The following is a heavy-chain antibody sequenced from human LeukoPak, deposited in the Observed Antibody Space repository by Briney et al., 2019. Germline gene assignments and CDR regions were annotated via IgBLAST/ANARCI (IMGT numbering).Heavy chain of an antibody. Sequence: GGSLRLSCAASGFTFSSYSMNWVRQAPGKGPERVSSISSSSSYIYYADSVKGRFTISRDNAKNSLYLQMNSLRAEDTAVYYCARDNSGSYEDWFDPWGQGTLVTVSS. V-gene: IGHV3-21*01. CDR3: ARDNSGSYEDWFDP. J-gene: IGHJ5*02. CDR2: ISSSSSYI. CDR1: GFTFSSYS. D-gene: IGHD1-26*01.